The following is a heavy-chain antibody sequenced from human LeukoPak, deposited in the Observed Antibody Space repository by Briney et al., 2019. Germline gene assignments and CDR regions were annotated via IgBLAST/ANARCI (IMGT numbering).Heavy chain of an antibody. V-gene: IGHV3-7*03. CDR1: GFTFSSDW. CDR3: ARDPDILTGISYDI. Sequence: GGSLRLSCAASGFTFSSDWMNWVRQAPGNGLEGVAKINQDGRKKYYVDSVKGRFTISRDNAKNSLFLQMNSLRVEDTAVYYCARDPDILTGISYDIWGQGTKVTVSS. CDR2: INQDGRKK. J-gene: IGHJ3*02. D-gene: IGHD3-9*01.